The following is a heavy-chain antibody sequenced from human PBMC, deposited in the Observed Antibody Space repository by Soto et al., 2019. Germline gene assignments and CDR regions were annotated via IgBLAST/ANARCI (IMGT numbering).Heavy chain of an antibody. J-gene: IGHJ6*02. V-gene: IGHV3-23*01. CDR3: ARIRGYWYGLDV. CDR1: GFPLSTYG. CDR2: ITGTGGNT. Sequence: EVQLLESGGGLVQPGGSLRLSCAASGFPLSTYGMTWVRQAPGKGLEWVSAITGTGGNTYYVDSVKGRFTSSRDNSKNMLYLQMNRLRVEDTAVYYCARIRGYWYGLDVWGQGTKVTVSS.